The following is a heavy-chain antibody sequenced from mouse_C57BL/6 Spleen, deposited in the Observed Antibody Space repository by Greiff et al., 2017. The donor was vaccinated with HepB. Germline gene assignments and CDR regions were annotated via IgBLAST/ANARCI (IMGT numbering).Heavy chain of an antibody. CDR1: GYTFTSYG. D-gene: IGHD1-1*01. CDR2: IYPRSGNT. CDR3: ASYGSSYDYYAMDY. Sequence: VKLMESGAELARPGASVKLSCKASGYTFTSYGISWVKQRTGQGLEWIGEIYPRSGNTYYNEKFKGKATLTADKSSSTAYMELRSLTSEDSAVYFCASYGSSYDYYAMDYWGQGTSVTVSS. V-gene: IGHV1-81*01. J-gene: IGHJ4*01.